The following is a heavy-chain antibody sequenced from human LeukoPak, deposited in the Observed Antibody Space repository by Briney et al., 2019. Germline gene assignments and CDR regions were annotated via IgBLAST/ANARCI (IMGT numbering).Heavy chain of an antibody. D-gene: IGHD3-10*01. J-gene: IGHJ3*02. V-gene: IGHV1-18*01. CDR1: GYTFTSYG. CDR3: ARDGSYGDAFDI. CDR2: ISAYNGNT. Sequence: ASVKVSCKASGYTFTSYGISWVRQAPGQGLEWTGWISAYNGNTNYAQKLQGRVTMTTDTSTSTVYMELSSLRSEDTAVYCCARDGSYGDAFDIWGQGTMVTVSS.